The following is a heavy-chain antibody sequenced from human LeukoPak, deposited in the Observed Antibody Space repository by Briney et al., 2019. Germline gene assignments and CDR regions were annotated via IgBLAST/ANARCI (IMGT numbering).Heavy chain of an antibody. Sequence: PGGSLRLSCAASGFTFSSYSMNWVRQAPGKGLEWVSSISSSSSYIYYADSVKGRFTISRDNAKNSLYLQMNSLRAEDTAVYYCARDLYYDSSGYYEVDYWGQGTLVTVSS. V-gene: IGHV3-21*01. J-gene: IGHJ4*02. D-gene: IGHD3-22*01. CDR2: ISSSSSYI. CDR3: ARDLYYDSSGYYEVDY. CDR1: GFTFSSYS.